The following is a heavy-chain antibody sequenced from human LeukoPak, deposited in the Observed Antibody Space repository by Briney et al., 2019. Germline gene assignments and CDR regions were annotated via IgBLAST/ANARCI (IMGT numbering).Heavy chain of an antibody. D-gene: IGHD3-10*01. J-gene: IGHJ4*02. Sequence: ASVKVSCKASGYTFTGYYMHWVRQAPGQGLEWMGWINPNSGGTNYAQKFQGRVTMTRDTSISTAYMELSRLRSDDTAVYHCARAYGSGSSYHPDYWGQGTLVTVSS. V-gene: IGHV1-2*02. CDR3: ARAYGSGSSYHPDY. CDR2: INPNSGGT. CDR1: GYTFTGYY.